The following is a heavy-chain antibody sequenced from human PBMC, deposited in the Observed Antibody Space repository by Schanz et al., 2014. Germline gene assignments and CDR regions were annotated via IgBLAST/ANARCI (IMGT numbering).Heavy chain of an antibody. Sequence: QVQLVQSGAEVKKPGASAKVSCKASGYTFTSYYMHWVRQAPGQGLEWMGIINPSGGSTNYAKKFQGRLTMTRDTSTTTVYMELSSLRSDDTAMYYCVTEKRMESGTWAKAFDIWGQGTWVTVSS. J-gene: IGHJ3*02. CDR1: GYTFTSYY. V-gene: IGHV1-46*01. D-gene: IGHD3-3*01. CDR3: VTEKRMESGTWAKAFDI. CDR2: INPSGGST.